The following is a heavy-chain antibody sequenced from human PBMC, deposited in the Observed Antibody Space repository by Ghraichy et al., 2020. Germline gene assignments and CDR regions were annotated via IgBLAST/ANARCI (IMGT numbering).Heavy chain of an antibody. D-gene: IGHD6-13*01. Sequence: SETLSLTCTVSGGSISSSSYYWGWIRQPPGKGLEWIGSIYYSGSTYYNPSLKSRVTISVDTSKNQFSLKLSSVTAADTAVYYCARPHAAFAVYFDYWGQGTLVTVSS. V-gene: IGHV4-39*01. J-gene: IGHJ4*02. CDR1: GGSISSSSYY. CDR3: ARPHAAFAVYFDY. CDR2: IYYSGST.